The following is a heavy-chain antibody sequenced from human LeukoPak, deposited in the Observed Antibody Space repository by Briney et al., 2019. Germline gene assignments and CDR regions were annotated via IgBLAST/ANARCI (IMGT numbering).Heavy chain of an antibody. V-gene: IGHV1-3*01. CDR3: ARRIAAARGRNAFDI. CDR1: GYTFINYA. D-gene: IGHD6-13*01. CDR2: INAGNGNT. Sequence: ASVKVSCKASGYTFINYAINWGRQAPGQRPEWIGWINAGNGNTKYSQKFQGRVTITRDTSASTAYMELSSLRSEDTAVYYCARRIAAARGRNAFDIWGQGTMVTVSS. J-gene: IGHJ3*02.